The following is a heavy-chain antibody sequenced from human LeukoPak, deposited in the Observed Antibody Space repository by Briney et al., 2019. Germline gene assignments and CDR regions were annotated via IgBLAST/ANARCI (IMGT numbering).Heavy chain of an antibody. CDR2: VDYSGST. J-gene: IGHJ4*02. D-gene: IGHD6-19*01. Sequence: SQTLSLTCTVSGGSISSGSYYWRWLRQPAGKGLEWIVHVDYSGSTDYNPSLKSRLTISVDTSKNKISLKFSSVTAADTAVYYCARHLAPGSGYLTLDYWGQGTQVTVSS. CDR3: ARHLAPGSGYLTLDY. CDR1: GGSISSGSYY. V-gene: IGHV4-61*09.